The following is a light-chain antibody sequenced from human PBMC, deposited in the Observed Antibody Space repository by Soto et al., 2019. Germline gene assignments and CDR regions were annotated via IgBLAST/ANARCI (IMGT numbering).Light chain of an antibody. Sequence: EIVLTQSPGTLYLSPGERATLSCRASQSVSSYLAWYQQKPGQAPRLLIYGASSRATGIPDRFSGSGSGTDFTLTISRLEPEDFAVYYCQQYGSSLWTFGQGTKV. CDR1: QSVSSY. J-gene: IGKJ1*01. CDR3: QQYGSSLWT. V-gene: IGKV3-20*01. CDR2: GAS.